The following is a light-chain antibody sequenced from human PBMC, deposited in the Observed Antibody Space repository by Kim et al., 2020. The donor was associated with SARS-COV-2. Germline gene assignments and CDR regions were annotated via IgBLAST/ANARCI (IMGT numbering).Light chain of an antibody. CDR1: QSASSSY. CDR2: GAS. V-gene: IGKV3-20*01. J-gene: IGKJ1*01. Sequence: SPGERATLSCRASQSASSSYLAWYQHKPGQAPRLLIYGASSRATGIADRFSGSGSGTDFTLTISRLEPEDFAVYYCHDYGSSPRTFGQGTKVDIK. CDR3: HDYGSSPRT.